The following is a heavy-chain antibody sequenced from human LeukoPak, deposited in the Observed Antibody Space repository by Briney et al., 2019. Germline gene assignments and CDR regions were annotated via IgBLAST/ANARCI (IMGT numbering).Heavy chain of an antibody. V-gene: IGHV3-23*01. CDR3: AKGAYDYIEVAYFDY. J-gene: IGHJ4*02. D-gene: IGHD5-12*01. Sequence: GGSLRLSCAASGFTTSSYFMSWVRQAPGKGLEWVSGIIGSGGSTYYADSVKGRFTISRDNSMNTLYLQVNSLTAEDTAVYYCAKGAYDYIEVAYFDYWGQGTLVTVSS. CDR1: GFTTSSYF. CDR2: IIGSGGST.